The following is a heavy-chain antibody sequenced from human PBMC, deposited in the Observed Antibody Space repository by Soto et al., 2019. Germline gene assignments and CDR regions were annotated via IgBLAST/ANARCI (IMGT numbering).Heavy chain of an antibody. D-gene: IGHD3-22*01. CDR3: ARDVGAYYYDSSGYYPDAFDI. J-gene: IGHJ3*02. CDR2: ISAYNGNT. Sequence: ASVKVSCKASGYTLTSYGISWVRQAPGQGLEWMGWISAYNGNTNYAQKLQGRVTMTTDTSTSTAYMELRSLRSDDTAVYYCARDVGAYYYDSSGYYPDAFDIWGQGTMVTV. CDR1: GYTLTSYG. V-gene: IGHV1-18*01.